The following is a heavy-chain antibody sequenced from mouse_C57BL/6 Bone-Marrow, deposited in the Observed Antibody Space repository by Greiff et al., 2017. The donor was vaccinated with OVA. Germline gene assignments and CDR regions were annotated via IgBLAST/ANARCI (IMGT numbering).Heavy chain of an antibody. D-gene: IGHD2-1*01. J-gene: IGHJ4*01. Sequence: EVQGVESGGDLVKPGGSLKLSCAASGFTFSSYGMSWVRQTPDKRLEWVATISSGGSYTYYPDSVKGRFTISRDNAKNTLYLQMSSLKSEDTAMYYCGYYGNYVKAMDYWGQGTSVTVSS. CDR1: GFTFSSYG. V-gene: IGHV5-6*01. CDR3: GYYGNYVKAMDY. CDR2: ISSGGSYT.